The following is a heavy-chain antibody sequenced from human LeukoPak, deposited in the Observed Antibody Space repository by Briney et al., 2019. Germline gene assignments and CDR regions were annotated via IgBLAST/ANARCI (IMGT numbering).Heavy chain of an antibody. V-gene: IGHV3-21*01. CDR3: ATGFSGNGVGF. J-gene: IGHJ1*01. CDR1: GFTFSSHN. Sequence: GGSLRLSCAASGFTFSSHNMNWVRQAPMKGLEWVSSIGTDGSYIYYADSVQGRFTVSRDNAKNTLYLQMNSLRAEDTAVYYCATGFSGNGVGFWGEGTVDPVSS. D-gene: IGHD5-12*01. CDR2: IGTDGSYI.